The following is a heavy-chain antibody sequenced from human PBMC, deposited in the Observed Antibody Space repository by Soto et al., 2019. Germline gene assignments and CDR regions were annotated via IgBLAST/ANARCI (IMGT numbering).Heavy chain of an antibody. D-gene: IGHD6-6*01. Sequence: SETLSLTCAVYGGSFSGYYWSWIRQPPGKGLEWIGEINHSGSTNYNPSLKSRVTISVDTSKNQFSLKLSSVTAADTAVYYCARGDTESIAARLLAAGFYYYYMDVWGKGTTVTVSS. CDR3: ARGDTESIAARLLAAGFYYYYMDV. CDR2: INHSGST. CDR1: GGSFSGYY. V-gene: IGHV4-34*01. J-gene: IGHJ6*03.